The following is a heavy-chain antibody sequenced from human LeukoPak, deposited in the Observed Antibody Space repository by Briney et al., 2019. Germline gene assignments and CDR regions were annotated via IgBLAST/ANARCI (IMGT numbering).Heavy chain of an antibody. CDR3: AKSHYDSSGYYDY. V-gene: IGHV3-23*01. D-gene: IGHD3-22*01. Sequence: PGGSLRLSCAASGFTFSSYAMSLVRQAPGKGLEWVSAISGSGGSTYYADSVKGRFTISRDNSKNTLYLQMNSLRAEDTAVYYCAKSHYDSSGYYDYWGQGTLVTVSS. CDR1: GFTFSSYA. CDR2: ISGSGGST. J-gene: IGHJ4*02.